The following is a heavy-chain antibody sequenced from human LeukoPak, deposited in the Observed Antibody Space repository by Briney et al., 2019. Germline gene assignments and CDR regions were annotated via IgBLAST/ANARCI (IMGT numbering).Heavy chain of an antibody. CDR3: ARDRSGSYPYYFDY. CDR1: GFTFSTYA. J-gene: IGHJ4*02. CDR2: ISSRSAYI. Sequence: GGSLRLSCAASGFTFSTYAMSWVRQAPGKGLEWVSSISSRSAYIHYTDSVKGRFTISRDNAENSLYLQMNNLRADDTAVYYCARDRSGSYPYYFDYWGQGTVVTVSS. V-gene: IGHV3-21*01. D-gene: IGHD1-26*01.